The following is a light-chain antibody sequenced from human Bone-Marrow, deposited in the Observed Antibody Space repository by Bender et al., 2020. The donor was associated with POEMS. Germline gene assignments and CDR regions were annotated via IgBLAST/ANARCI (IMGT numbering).Light chain of an antibody. CDR2: GNS. J-gene: IGLJ3*02. V-gene: IGLV1-40*01. CDR1: SSNIGAGYD. Sequence: QSVLTQPPSVSGAPGQRITISCTGGSSNIGAGYDVHWYQQFLGTAPKLLIYGNSNRPSGVPDRFSGSKSGTSASLVITGLQAEDEANYYCQSYDNSLGGWVFGGGTKLTVL. CDR3: QSYDNSLGGWV.